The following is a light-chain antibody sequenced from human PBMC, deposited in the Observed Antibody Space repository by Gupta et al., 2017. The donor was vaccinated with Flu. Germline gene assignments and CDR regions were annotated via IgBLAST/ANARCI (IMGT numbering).Light chain of an antibody. CDR3: QAWDSSAGV. J-gene: IGLJ1*01. CDR2: QDI. CDR1: NLAEKY. Sequence: SYELTQPPSVSVSPGQTASITCSGNNLAEKYAYWYQQKAGQSPVLVIYQDIRRPSGIPERFSGSNSGNTATLTISGTQAIDEADYYCQAWDSSAGVFGTGTKVTVL. V-gene: IGLV3-1*01.